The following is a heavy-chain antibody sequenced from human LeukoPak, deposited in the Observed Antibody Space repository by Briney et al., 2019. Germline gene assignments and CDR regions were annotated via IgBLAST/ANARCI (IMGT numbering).Heavy chain of an antibody. CDR2: IYYSGST. J-gene: IGHJ6*02. V-gene: IGHV4-59*01. CDR3: SRVKPRAMLEYGMDF. D-gene: IGHD2-8*01. CDR1: GGSISSYY. Sequence: SETLSLTCTVSGGSISSYYWSWIRQPPGKGLEWLGYIYYSGSTNYNPSLKSRVTISVDTSKNQFSLKLSSVTAADTAVYSCSRVKPRAMLEYGMDFLGQGTTVTVSS.